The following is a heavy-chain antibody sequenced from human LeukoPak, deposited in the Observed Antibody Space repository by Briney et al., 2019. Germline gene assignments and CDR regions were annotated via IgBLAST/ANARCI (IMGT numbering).Heavy chain of an antibody. CDR3: AKLGGITMVRGVTHHYFDY. CDR2: ISGSGGST. Sequence: GGSLRLSCAASGFTFSSYGMSWVRQAPGKGLEWVSAISGSGGSTYYADSVKGRFTISRDNSKNTLYLQMKSLRAEDTAVYYCAKLGGITMVRGVTHHYFDYWGQGTLVTVSS. D-gene: IGHD3-10*01. CDR1: GFTFSSYG. V-gene: IGHV3-23*01. J-gene: IGHJ4*02.